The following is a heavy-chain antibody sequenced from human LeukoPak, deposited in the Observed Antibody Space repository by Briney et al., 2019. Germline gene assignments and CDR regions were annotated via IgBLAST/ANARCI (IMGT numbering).Heavy chain of an antibody. CDR1: VFTFSSYE. Sequence: PGGSLRLSCAASVFTFSSYEMNWVRQAPGEGREWVSYISSSSSHIYYADSVKGRFTISRDNSKNTLYLQMNSLRAEDTAVYYCARDRGFKGEFDYWGQGTLVTVSS. CDR3: ARDRGFKGEFDY. D-gene: IGHD3-10*01. V-gene: IGHV3-48*01. CDR2: ISSSSSHI. J-gene: IGHJ4*02.